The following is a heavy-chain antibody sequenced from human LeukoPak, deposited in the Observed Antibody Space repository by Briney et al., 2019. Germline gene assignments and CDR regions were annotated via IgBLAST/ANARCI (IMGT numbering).Heavy chain of an antibody. CDR3: ARDRLSLGELSLYGY. CDR2: ISAYNGNT. V-gene: IGHV1-18*01. Sequence: ASVKVSCKASGYTFTSYGISWVRQAPGQGLEWMGWISAYNGNTNYAQKLQGRVTMTTDTSTSTAYMELRSLRSDDTAVYYCARDRLSLGELSLYGYWGQGTLVTVSS. J-gene: IGHJ4*02. D-gene: IGHD3-16*02. CDR1: GYTFTSYG.